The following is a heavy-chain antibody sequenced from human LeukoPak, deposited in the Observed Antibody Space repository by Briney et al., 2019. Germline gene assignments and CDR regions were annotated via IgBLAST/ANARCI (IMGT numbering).Heavy chain of an antibody. J-gene: IGHJ4*02. CDR2: INHSGST. CDR3: ARHVDDILTGYHDY. Sequence: SETLSLTCAVYGGSFSGYYWSWIRQPPGKGLEWIGEINHSGSTNYNPSLKSRVTISVDTSKNQFSLKLSSVTAADTAVYYCARHVDDILTGYHDYWGQGTLVTVSS. CDR1: GGSFSGYY. D-gene: IGHD3-9*01. V-gene: IGHV4-34*01.